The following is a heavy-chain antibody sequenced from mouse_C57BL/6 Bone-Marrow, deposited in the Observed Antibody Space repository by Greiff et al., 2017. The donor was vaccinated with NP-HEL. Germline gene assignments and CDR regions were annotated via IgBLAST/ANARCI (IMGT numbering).Heavy chain of an antibody. D-gene: IGHD2-1*01. Sequence: VQLQQSGAELARPGASVKLSCKASGYTFTSYGISWVKQRTGQGLEWIGEIYPRSGNTYYNEKFKGKATLTADKSSSTAYMQLRSLTSEDSAVDFCARSPGNLYYFDYWGQGTTLTVSS. J-gene: IGHJ2*01. CDR1: GYTFTSYG. CDR2: IYPRSGNT. V-gene: IGHV1-81*01. CDR3: ARSPGNLYYFDY.